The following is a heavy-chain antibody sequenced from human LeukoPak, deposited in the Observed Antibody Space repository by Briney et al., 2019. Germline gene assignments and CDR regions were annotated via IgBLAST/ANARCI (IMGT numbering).Heavy chain of an antibody. Sequence: GRSLRLSCAASGFTFDDYAMHWVRQAPGKGLEWVSGISWNSGSIGYADSVKGRFTISRDNAKNSLYLQMNSLRAEDMALYYCAKDIRYDLYYGMDVWGQGTTVTVSS. CDR3: AKDIRYDLYYGMDV. V-gene: IGHV3-9*03. CDR1: GFTFDDYA. D-gene: IGHD5-12*01. J-gene: IGHJ6*02. CDR2: ISWNSGSI.